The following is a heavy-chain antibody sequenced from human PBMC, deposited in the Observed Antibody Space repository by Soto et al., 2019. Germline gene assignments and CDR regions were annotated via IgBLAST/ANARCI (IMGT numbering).Heavy chain of an antibody. V-gene: IGHV4-34*01. Sequence: PSETLSLTCAVYGGSFNGYYWNWNRQPPGKGLDWIGEINHSGSTNYNPSLKSRVTILVDTSKNQFSLKLSSVTAADTAVYYCASPMVRGIFDYWGEGTLVSVSS. D-gene: IGHD3-10*01. CDR2: INHSGST. CDR3: ASPMVRGIFDY. CDR1: GGSFNGYY. J-gene: IGHJ4*02.